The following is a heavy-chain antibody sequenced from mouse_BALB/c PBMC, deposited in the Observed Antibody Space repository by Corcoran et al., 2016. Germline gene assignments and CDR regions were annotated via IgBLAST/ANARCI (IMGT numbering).Heavy chain of an antibody. CDR1: GYTFTTAG. J-gene: IGHJ2*01. V-gene: IGHV9-4*02. D-gene: IGHD2-3*01. CDR3: ASRGDGSFDY. Sequence: QIQLVQSGPELKKPGETVRISCKASGYTFTTAGMQWVQKMPGKGLKWIGWINTHSGVPKYAEEFKGRVAFSLETSASTAYLQISNRKNEDTATYFCASRGDGSFDYWGQGTTLTVSS. CDR2: INTHSGVP.